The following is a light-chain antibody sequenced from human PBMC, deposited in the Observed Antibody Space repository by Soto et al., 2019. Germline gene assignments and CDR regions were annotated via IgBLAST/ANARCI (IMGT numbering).Light chain of an antibody. CDR3: QQLNSSPLT. CDR1: QGISSY. J-gene: IGKJ4*01. V-gene: IGKV1-9*01. Sequence: DIPLTQSPSFLSASVGDRVTITCRASQGISSYLAWYQQKPGKAPDLLIYAASTLQSGVPSRFSGSGSGTEFTLTISSLQPEDFATYYCQQLNSSPLTFCGGTKVEIK. CDR2: AAS.